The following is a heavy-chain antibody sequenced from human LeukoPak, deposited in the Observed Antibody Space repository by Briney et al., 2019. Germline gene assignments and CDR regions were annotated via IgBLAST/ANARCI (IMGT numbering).Heavy chain of an antibody. CDR3: ARQWVAVAGNDYYYGMDV. CDR1: GYSFTSYW. CDR2: IYPGDSDT. Sequence: GESLKISCKGSGYSFTSYWIGWVRQMPGKGLEWMGIIYPGDSDTRYSPSFQGQVTISADKSISTAYLQWSGLKASDTAMYYCARQWVAVAGNDYYYGMDVWGQGTTVTVSS. V-gene: IGHV5-51*01. J-gene: IGHJ6*02. D-gene: IGHD6-19*01.